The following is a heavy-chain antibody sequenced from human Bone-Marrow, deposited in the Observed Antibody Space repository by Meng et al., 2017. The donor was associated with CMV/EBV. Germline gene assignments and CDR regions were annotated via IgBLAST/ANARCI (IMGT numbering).Heavy chain of an antibody. J-gene: IGHJ6*02. CDR2: ISSVDNRA. CDR3: ARGEHCSSTSCYPHYYGMDV. Sequence: GESLKISCVASGFTFTNYAMGWVRQAPGKGLEWVSTISSVDNRAYYADSVKGRFTISRDNAKNTLYLQMNSLRAEDTAVYYCARGEHCSSTSCYPHYYGMDVWGQGTTVTVSS. CDR1: GFTFTNYA. V-gene: IGHV3-23*01. D-gene: IGHD2-2*01.